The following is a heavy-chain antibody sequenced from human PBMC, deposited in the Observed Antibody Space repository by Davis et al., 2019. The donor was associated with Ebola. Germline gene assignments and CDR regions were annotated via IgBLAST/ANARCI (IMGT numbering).Heavy chain of an antibody. CDR1: GGSISSYY. CDR2: SYPSEDT. J-gene: IGHJ4*02. V-gene: IGHV4-59*04. D-gene: IGHD3-16*01. CDR3: ARDYVY. Sequence: MPSETLSLTCTVSGGSISSYYWSWIRQPPGKGLEWIGISYPSEDTYFNPSLKSRIIMSVDTSKNHFSLRLNSVTAADTAVYYCARDYVYWGQGILVTVSS.